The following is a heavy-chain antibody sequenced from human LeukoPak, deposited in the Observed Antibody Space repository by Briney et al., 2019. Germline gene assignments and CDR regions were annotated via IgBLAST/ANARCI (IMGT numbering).Heavy chain of an antibody. Sequence: GGSLRLSCAVSGFTFSDYYMSWIRQAPGKGLEWVSYVSSGGSTISHADSVKGRFTISRDNAENSLYLQMNSLRAEDTAVYYCASRAAAGRCFDYWGQGTLVTVSS. CDR1: GFTFSDYY. D-gene: IGHD6-13*01. CDR2: VSSGGSTI. J-gene: IGHJ4*02. V-gene: IGHV3-11*01. CDR3: ASRAAAGRCFDY.